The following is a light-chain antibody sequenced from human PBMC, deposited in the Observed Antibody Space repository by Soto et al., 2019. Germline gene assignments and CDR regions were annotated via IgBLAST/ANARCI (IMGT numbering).Light chain of an antibody. CDR2: VNSGGSH. CDR3: QTWGTGSAFVV. Sequence: QPVLTQSPSASASLGASVKLTCTLSSGHSNYAIAWHQQQPEKGPRYLMKVNSGGSHIKGDGIPDRFSGSSSGAERYLFISSLQSEDVADYYCQTWGTGSAFVVFGGGTQLTVL. CDR1: SGHSNYA. J-gene: IGLJ7*01. V-gene: IGLV4-69*01.